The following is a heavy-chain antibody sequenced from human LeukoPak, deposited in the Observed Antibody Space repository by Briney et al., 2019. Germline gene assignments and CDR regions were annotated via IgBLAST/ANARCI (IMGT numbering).Heavy chain of an antibody. V-gene: IGHV4-59*01. J-gene: IGHJ6*02. Sequence: SETLSLTCTVSGRSISIYYWSWIRQPPGKGLECVGYIYYSGSTNYNPSLKSLVTISVHTSTNQFSLKMSSVTAADTAVYYCARDRGYGMDVWGQGTTVTVSS. CDR2: IYYSGST. CDR1: GRSISIYY. CDR3: ARDRGYGMDV.